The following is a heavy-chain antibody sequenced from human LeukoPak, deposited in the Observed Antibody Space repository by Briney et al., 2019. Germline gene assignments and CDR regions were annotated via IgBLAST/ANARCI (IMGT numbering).Heavy chain of an antibody. Sequence: SQTLSLTCTVSGGSISSGSYYWSWIRQPAGKGLEWIGRICTSGSTNYNPSLKSRVTISVGTSKNQFSLKLSSVTAADTAVYYCARESPLGHYFDYWGQGTLVTVSS. CDR3: ARESPLGHYFDY. D-gene: IGHD3-16*01. CDR1: GGSISSGSYY. CDR2: ICTSGST. V-gene: IGHV4-61*02. J-gene: IGHJ4*02.